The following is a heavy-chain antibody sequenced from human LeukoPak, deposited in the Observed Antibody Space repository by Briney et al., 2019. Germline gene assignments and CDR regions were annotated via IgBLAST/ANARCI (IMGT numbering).Heavy chain of an antibody. CDR3: AKSDYEQWS. CDR1: GFTFSSYG. CDR2: ISYDGSNK. V-gene: IGHV3-30*18. D-gene: IGHD3-16*01. Sequence: GGSLRLSCAASGFTFSSYGMHWVRQAPGKGLEWVAVISYDGSNKYYADSVKGRFTISRDNSKNTLYLQMNSLRAEDTAVYYCAKSDYEQWSWGQGTLVTVSS. J-gene: IGHJ5*02.